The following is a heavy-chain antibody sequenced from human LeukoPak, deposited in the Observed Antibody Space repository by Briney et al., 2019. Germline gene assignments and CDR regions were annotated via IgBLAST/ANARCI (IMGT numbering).Heavy chain of an antibody. D-gene: IGHD3-10*01. CDR1: GGSISSGNYY. CDR2: IYSSGNT. Sequence: PSETLSPTCTVSGGSISSGNYYWGWVRQPPGKGLEWIGSIYSSGNTFYNPSLKSRVTISVDTSKTQFFLNLNSVTAADTAVYYCGRRYYGVGFDPWGKGTLVTVSS. J-gene: IGHJ5*02. CDR3: GRRYYGVGFDP. V-gene: IGHV4-39*01.